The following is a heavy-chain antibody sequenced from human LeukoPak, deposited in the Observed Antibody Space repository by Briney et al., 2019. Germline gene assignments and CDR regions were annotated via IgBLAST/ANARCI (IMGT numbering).Heavy chain of an antibody. J-gene: IGHJ4*02. CDR1: GFIFSNYG. CDR3: AKLDYYGNY. V-gene: IGHV3-30*02. CDR2: IRHDGSNK. D-gene: IGHD3-10*01. Sequence: PGGSLRLSCTTSGFIFSNYGMHWVRQAPGKGLEWVAFIRHDGSNKYYADSVKGRCTISRDNSKNTLYLQMNSLRAEDTAVYYCAKLDYYGNYWGQGTLVTVSS.